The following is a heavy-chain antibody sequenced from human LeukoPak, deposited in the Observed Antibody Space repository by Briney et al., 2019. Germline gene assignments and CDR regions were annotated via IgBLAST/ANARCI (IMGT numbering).Heavy chain of an antibody. CDR1: GYSFILYG. D-gene: IGHD4-17*01. V-gene: IGHV1-2*02. CDR2: INPNSGGT. CDR3: AREAFTTVTSATDAFDI. J-gene: IGHJ3*02. Sequence: GASVKVSCKTSGYSFILYGISWVRQAPGQGLEWMGWINPNSGGTNSAQKFQGRVTMTRDTSISTAYMELSRLRSDDTAVYYCAREAFTTVTSATDAFDIWGQGTMVTVSS.